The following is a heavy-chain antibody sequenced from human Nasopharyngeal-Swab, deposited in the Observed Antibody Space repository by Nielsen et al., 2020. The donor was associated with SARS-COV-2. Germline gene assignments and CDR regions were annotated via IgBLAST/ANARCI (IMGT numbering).Heavy chain of an antibody. CDR2: IYPRDSDT. CDR3: VRPEGVATSFKYYFQYGMDV. D-gene: IGHD5-12*01. Sequence: GESLKISCKGSGYSFTSYWTAWVRQMHGKGLEWMGIIYPRDSDTRYSPSFQGQVTISADNSISTAYLHWSSLKASDTAMYYCVRPEGVATSFKYYFQYGMDVWGQGTMVTVPS. V-gene: IGHV5-51*01. CDR1: GYSFTSYW. J-gene: IGHJ6*02.